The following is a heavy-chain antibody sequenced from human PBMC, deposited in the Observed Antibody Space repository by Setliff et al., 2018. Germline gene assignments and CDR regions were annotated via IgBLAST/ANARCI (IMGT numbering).Heavy chain of an antibody. CDR2: INTDGSTT. Sequence: GESLRLSCAASGFIFSSYWMHWVRQVPEKGLVWVSQINTDGSTTRYADSVKGRFTVSRDNAKNTLYLQMNSLRGEDTAVYYCARGLRPSDYWGQGTLVTVSS. CDR1: GFIFSSYW. J-gene: IGHJ4*02. D-gene: IGHD2-21*02. V-gene: IGHV3-74*01. CDR3: ARGLRPSDY.